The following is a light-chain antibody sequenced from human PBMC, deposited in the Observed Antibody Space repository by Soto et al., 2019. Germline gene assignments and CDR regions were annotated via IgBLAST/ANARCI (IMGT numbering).Light chain of an antibody. CDR1: SSDVGDNNY. CDR2: DVS. Sequence: QSALTQPRSVAGSPGQSVTISCIGSSSDVGDNNYVSLYQQHPGKAPKLMIYDVSKRPSGVPDGFSGSKSGNTASLTISGLLLADVAEYYCCSYAGSNIYVFGTGTKLTVL. V-gene: IGLV2-11*01. CDR3: CSYAGSNIYV. J-gene: IGLJ1*01.